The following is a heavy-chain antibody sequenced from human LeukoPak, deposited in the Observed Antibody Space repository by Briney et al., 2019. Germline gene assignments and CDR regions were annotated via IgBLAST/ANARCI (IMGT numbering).Heavy chain of an antibody. Sequence: SETLSLTCTVSGGSISSYYSSWVRKFPGKGLEWIGYISVSGSTNYSPSLESRVTISVDTSKNKFFLILSSVTAADTAVYYCARRGGTVVGDTGYHYWYFDNWGQGTLVTVSS. J-gene: IGHJ4*02. CDR2: ISVSGST. D-gene: IGHD5-12*01. CDR3: ARRGGTVVGDTGYHYWYFDN. V-gene: IGHV4-59*08. CDR1: GGSISSYY.